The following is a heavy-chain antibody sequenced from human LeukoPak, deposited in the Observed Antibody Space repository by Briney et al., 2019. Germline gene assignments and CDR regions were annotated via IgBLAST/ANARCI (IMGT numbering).Heavy chain of an antibody. V-gene: IGHV3-21*04. CDR3: AKTGITQYSSGLGIDY. Sequence: PGGSLRLSCAASGFTFSSYSMNWVRQAPGKGLEWVSSISSSSSYIYYADSVKGRFTISRDNSKNTLYLQMNSLRAEDTAVYYCAKTGITQYSSGLGIDYWGQGTLVTVSS. CDR1: GFTFSSYS. D-gene: IGHD6-19*01. J-gene: IGHJ4*02. CDR2: ISSSSSYI.